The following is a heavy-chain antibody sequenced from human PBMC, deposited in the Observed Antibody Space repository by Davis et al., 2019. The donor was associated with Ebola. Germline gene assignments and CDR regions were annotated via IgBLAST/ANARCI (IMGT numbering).Heavy chain of an antibody. CDR2: ISSSGSTI. V-gene: IGHV3-11*04. Sequence: PSETLSLTCTVYGGSFSDYYMSWIRQAPGKGLEWVSYISSSGSTIYYADSVKGRFTISRDNAKNSLYLQMNSLRDEDTAVYYCARVRLLWRGFDPWGQGTLVTVSS. CDR3: ARVRLLWRGFDP. CDR1: GGSFSDYY. J-gene: IGHJ5*02. D-gene: IGHD3-10*01.